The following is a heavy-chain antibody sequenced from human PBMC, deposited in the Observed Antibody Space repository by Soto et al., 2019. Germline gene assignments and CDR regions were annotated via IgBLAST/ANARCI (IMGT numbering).Heavy chain of an antibody. CDR1: GYSFTSYW. CDR3: ARHEIPYYYDSSAHWFDP. CDR2: IDPSDSYT. V-gene: IGHV5-10-1*01. Sequence: GESLKISCKGSGYSFTSYWISWVGQMPGKGLEWMGRIDPSDSYTNYSPSFQGHVTISADKSISTAYLQWSSLKASDTAMYYCARHEIPYYYDSSAHWFDPWGQGTLVTVSS. J-gene: IGHJ5*02. D-gene: IGHD3-22*01.